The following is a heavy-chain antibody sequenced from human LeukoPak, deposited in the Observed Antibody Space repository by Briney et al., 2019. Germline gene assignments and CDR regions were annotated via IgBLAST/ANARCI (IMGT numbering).Heavy chain of an antibody. CDR2: IYYIGST. J-gene: IGHJ5*02. Sequence: SETLSLTCTVSGGSISSSSYYWDWIRQPPGKGLEWIGSIYYIGSTYYSPSLKSRVTMSVDTSKNQFSLKLSSVTAADTAVYYCARRSSVWYPFDPWGQGTLVTVSS. V-gene: IGHV4-39*01. CDR1: GGSISSSSYY. D-gene: IGHD6-19*01. CDR3: ARRSSVWYPFDP.